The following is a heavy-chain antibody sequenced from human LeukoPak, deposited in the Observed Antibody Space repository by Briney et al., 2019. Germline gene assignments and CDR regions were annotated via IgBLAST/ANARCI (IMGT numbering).Heavy chain of an antibody. Sequence: GGSLRLSCAASGFTFSSYSMNWVRQAPGKGLEWVSNIRSSSGTIYYADSVKGRFTISRDNSKNTLFLQMNSLRAEDTALYYCAREASLSGCYFDYWGQGTLVTVSS. D-gene: IGHD5-12*01. CDR2: IRSSSGTI. CDR1: GFTFSSYS. CDR3: AREASLSGCYFDY. J-gene: IGHJ4*02. V-gene: IGHV3-48*01.